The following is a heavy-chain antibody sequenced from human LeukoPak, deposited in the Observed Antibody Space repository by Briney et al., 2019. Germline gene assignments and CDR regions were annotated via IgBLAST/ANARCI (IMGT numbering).Heavy chain of an antibody. J-gene: IGHJ6*02. V-gene: IGHV4-59*06. Sequence: SSETLSLTCTVSGGSISSYYWSWIRQPPGKGLEWIGYIYYSGSTYYNPSLKSRVTISVDTSKNQFSLKLSSVTAADTAVYYCAGMDVWGQGTTVTVSS. CDR2: IYYSGST. CDR1: GGSISSYY. CDR3: AGMDV.